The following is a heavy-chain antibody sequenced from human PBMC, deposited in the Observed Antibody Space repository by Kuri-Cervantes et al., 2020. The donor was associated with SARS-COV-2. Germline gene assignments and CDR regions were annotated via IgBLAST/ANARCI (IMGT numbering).Heavy chain of an antibody. CDR1: GFTFSSYW. D-gene: IGHD4-11*01. V-gene: IGHV3-74*01. Sequence: ESLKISCVASGFTFSSYWMHWVRQAPGKGLVWVSRLTNDGSDAIFADSVKGRFTISRDNAKNMLYLYMNSLRADDTAVYYCARDSMTTRDFDYWGQGTLVTVSS. CDR3: ARDSMTTRDFDY. J-gene: IGHJ4*02. CDR2: LTNDGSDA.